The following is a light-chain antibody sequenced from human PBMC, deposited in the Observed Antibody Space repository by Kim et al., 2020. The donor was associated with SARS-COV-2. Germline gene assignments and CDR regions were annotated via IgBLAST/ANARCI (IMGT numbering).Light chain of an antibody. J-gene: IGLJ1*01. CDR3: QAWDSTTYV. CDR1: KLGDKY. V-gene: IGLV3-1*01. Sequence: SVSPGQTASITCSGDKLGDKYACWYQQKPDQSPVLVIYEDRKRPTGIPERFSGSNSGNTATLTISGTQAMDEADYYCQAWDSTTYVFGTGTKVTVL. CDR2: EDR.